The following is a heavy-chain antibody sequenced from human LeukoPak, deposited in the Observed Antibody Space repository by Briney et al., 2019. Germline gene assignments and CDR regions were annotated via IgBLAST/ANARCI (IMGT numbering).Heavy chain of an antibody. CDR3: ARDYYGSGSSRGY. V-gene: IGHV1-8*01. CDR1: GYTFTNYD. Sequence: ASVKVSCKASGYTFTNYDINWVRQASGQGLEWMGWVNPSNGNTDYAQKFQGRVTMTRNTSISTAYMELSSLRSEDTAVYYCARDYYGSGSSRGYWGQGTLVTVSS. J-gene: IGHJ4*02. D-gene: IGHD3-10*01. CDR2: VNPSNGNT.